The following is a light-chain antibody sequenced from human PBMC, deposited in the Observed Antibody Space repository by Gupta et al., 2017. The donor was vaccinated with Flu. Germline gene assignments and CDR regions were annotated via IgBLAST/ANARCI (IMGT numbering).Light chain of an antibody. V-gene: IGKV3-11*01. J-gene: IGKJ1*01. CDR3: QQRHNPRT. CDR2: DAA. Sequence: EIVLTQSPATLSLSPGDRATLSCRASQSVRRYLAWYQHEPDQAPRLLIYDAANSAIGIPDRFSGSGYEKDFTLTNSRREAEDFALYYFQQRHNPRTFGQGTKVEFK. CDR1: QSVRRY.